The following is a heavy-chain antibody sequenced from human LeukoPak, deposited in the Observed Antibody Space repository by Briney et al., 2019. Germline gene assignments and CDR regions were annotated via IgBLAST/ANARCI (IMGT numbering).Heavy chain of an antibody. J-gene: IGHJ6*03. CDR3: TRVNGDSVDADYYYYMDV. CDR1: GFDFSGYT. Sequence: GGSLRLSCAASGFDFSGYTMTWVRQAPGRGLEWLSAITSSRGDIYYADSAKGRFTISRDNAKNSLYLQINSLRAEDTAVYYCTRVNGDSVDADYYYYMDVWGKGTTVTVSS. V-gene: IGHV3-21*01. D-gene: IGHD2-21*02. CDR2: ITSSRGDI.